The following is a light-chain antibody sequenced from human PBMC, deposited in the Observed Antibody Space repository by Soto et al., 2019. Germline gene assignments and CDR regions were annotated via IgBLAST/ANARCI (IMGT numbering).Light chain of an antibody. CDR3: SSYTTAPSPQWV. Sequence: QSALTQPASVSGSPGQSITIPCSGRSSDLGGLNYVSWYQQHPGKVPKLIIYKVDNRPSGISDRFSASKSGNTASLTISGLPAEDEAHYYCSSYTTAPSPQWVFAGGTKLTVL. CDR2: KVD. CDR1: SSDLGGLNY. V-gene: IGLV2-14*01. J-gene: IGLJ3*02.